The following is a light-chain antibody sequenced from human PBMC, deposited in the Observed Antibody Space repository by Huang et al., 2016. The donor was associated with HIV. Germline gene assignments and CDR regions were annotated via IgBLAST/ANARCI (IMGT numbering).Light chain of an antibody. Sequence: IQLTQSPSSLSASVGDRDTITCRASQGISSYLAWYQQKPGKAPKLLMYAASTLQRGVPSRFSGSGSGTDFTLTISSLQPEDVATYYCQQLNSYPEGFTFGPGTKVDIK. J-gene: IGKJ3*01. CDR1: QGISSY. V-gene: IGKV1-9*01. CDR2: AAS. CDR3: QQLNSYPEGFT.